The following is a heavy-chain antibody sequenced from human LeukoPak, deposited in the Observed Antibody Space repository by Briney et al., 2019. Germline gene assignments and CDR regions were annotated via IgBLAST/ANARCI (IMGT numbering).Heavy chain of an antibody. D-gene: IGHD2-2*01. V-gene: IGHV3-33*03. CDR3: VKGGPVTAGGPYYFDY. CDR1: GFKFSDFG. Sequence: GGSLRLSSAASGFKFSDFGMHWVRQPPGKGLEWVAVIWHDGLNKFYAEAVQGRFSISRDNSKNSLYLQIDNVGIEDTARYFCVKGGPVTAGGPYYFDYWGQGTLVAVSS. J-gene: IGHJ4*02. CDR2: IWHDGLNK.